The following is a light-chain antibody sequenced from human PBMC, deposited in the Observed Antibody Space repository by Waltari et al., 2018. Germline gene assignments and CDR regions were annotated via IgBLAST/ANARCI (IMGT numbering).Light chain of an antibody. CDR3: QQANTFPIT. V-gene: IGKV1-12*01. CDR2: AAS. Sequence: DIQMTQSPSSVSASVGDRVTITCRAGQGISSWLAWYQQKPGTAPKLLIDAASILQSGVPSRFSGSGSGTDFTLTISSLQAEDSAIYYCQQANTFPITFGQGTRLEIK. CDR1: QGISSW. J-gene: IGKJ5*01.